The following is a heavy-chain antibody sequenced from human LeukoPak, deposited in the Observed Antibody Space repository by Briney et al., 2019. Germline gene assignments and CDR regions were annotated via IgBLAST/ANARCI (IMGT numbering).Heavy chain of an antibody. CDR1: GGSISSSSYY. V-gene: IGHV4-39*07. Sequence: NPSETLSLTCTVSGGSISSSSYYWGWIRQPPGKGLEWIGSIYYSGSTYYNPSLKSRVTISVDTSKNQFSLKLSSVTAADTAVYYCARDGGQQPELNNWFDPWGQGTLVTVSS. J-gene: IGHJ5*02. CDR3: ARDGGQQPELNNWFDP. CDR2: IYYSGST. D-gene: IGHD6-13*01.